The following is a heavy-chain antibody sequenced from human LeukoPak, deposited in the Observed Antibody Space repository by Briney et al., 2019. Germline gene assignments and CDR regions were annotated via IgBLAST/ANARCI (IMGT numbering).Heavy chain of an antibody. V-gene: IGHV7-4-1*02. Sequence: ASVKASCKASGYTFTSYAMNWVRQAPGQGLEWMGWINTNTGNPTYAQGFTGRFVFSLDTSVSTAYLQISSLKAEDTAVYYCARAILTGYLPWFDPWGQGTLVTVSS. CDR3: ARAILTGYLPWFDP. CDR2: INTNTGNP. J-gene: IGHJ5*02. D-gene: IGHD3-9*01. CDR1: GYTFTSYA.